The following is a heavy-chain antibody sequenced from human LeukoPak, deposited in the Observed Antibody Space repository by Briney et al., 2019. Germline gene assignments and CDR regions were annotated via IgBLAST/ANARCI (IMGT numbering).Heavy chain of an antibody. CDR2: INPNSGGT. D-gene: IGHD1-26*01. J-gene: IGHJ4*02. CDR1: GYTFTGYY. V-gene: IGHV1-2*06. CDR3: ARPFNSGSYYPTLRY. Sequence: ASVKVSCKASGYTFTGYYMQWVRQAPGQGLEWMGRINPNSGGTNYAQKFQGRVTMTRDTSISTAYMELSRLRSDDTAVYYCARPFNSGSYYPTLRYWGQGTLVTVSS.